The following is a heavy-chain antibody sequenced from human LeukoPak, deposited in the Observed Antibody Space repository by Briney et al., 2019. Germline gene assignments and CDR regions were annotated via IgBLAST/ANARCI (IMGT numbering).Heavy chain of an antibody. D-gene: IGHD4-17*01. J-gene: IGHJ3*02. Sequence: GGSLRLSCAASGFTFSSYAMHWVRQAPGKGLEWVAVISYDGSNKYYADSVKGRFTISRDNSKNTLYLQMNSLRAEDTAVYYCVRRSPNDFDIWGQGTMVTVSS. CDR1: GFTFSSYA. CDR2: ISYDGSNK. V-gene: IGHV3-30-3*01. CDR3: VRRSPNDFDI.